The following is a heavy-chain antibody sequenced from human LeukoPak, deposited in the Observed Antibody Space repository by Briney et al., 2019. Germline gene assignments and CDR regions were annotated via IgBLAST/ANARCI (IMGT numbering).Heavy chain of an antibody. V-gene: IGHV3-23*01. Sequence: GGSLRLSCAASGFTFSSYAMSWVRQAPGKGLEWVSAISGSGGSTYYADSVKGWFTISRDNSKNTLYLQMNSLRAGDTAVYYCAKELVTGYCSGGSCYHPKYYYYYMDVWGKGTTVTVSS. CDR2: ISGSGGST. CDR1: GFTFSSYA. D-gene: IGHD2-15*01. J-gene: IGHJ6*03. CDR3: AKELVTGYCSGGSCYHPKYYYYYMDV.